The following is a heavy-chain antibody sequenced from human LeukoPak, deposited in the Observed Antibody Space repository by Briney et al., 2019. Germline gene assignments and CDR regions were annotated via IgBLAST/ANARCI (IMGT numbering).Heavy chain of an antibody. CDR3: AKDGWYYYGSGSYSGGPAGYFDF. J-gene: IGHJ4*02. V-gene: IGHV3-9*01. Sequence: PGGSLRLSSAASGFTFDDYVMHCVRHAPRQGLERGSSISWNSGSIGYADSVKGRFTISRDNAKNSLYLQMNSLRTEDTALYYCAKDGWYYYGSGSYSGGPAGYFDFWGQGTLVTVSS. CDR1: GFTFDDYV. CDR2: ISWNSGSI. D-gene: IGHD3-10*01.